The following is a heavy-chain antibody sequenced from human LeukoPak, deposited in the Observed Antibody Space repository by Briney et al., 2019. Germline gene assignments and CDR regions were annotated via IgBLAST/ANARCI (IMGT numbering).Heavy chain of an antibody. V-gene: IGHV3-21*01. CDR3: ARTDRGYSYGYTGDY. J-gene: IGHJ4*02. CDR1: GFTFSSYS. D-gene: IGHD5-18*01. CDR2: ISSSSSYI. Sequence: GGSLRLSCAASGFTFSSYSMNWVRQAPGKGLEWVSSISSSSSYIYYADSVKGRFTISRDNAKNSLYLQMNSLRAEDTAVYYCARTDRGYSYGYTGDYWGQGTLVTVSS.